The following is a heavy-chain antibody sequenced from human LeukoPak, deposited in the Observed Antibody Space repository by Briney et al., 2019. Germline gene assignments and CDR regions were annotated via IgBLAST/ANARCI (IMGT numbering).Heavy chain of an antibody. J-gene: IGHJ4*02. CDR1: GFTFSSYG. V-gene: IGHV3-30*02. CDR2: IRYAGSNK. D-gene: IGHD3-3*01. Sequence: GGSLRLSCAASGFTFSSYGMHWVRQAPGKGLEWVAFIRYAGSNKYYADSVKGRFTISRDNYKNTLYLQMNSLRAEDTAVYYCAKSMKYDFWSGYDYYFDYWGQGTLVTVSS. CDR3: AKSMKYDFWSGYDYYFDY.